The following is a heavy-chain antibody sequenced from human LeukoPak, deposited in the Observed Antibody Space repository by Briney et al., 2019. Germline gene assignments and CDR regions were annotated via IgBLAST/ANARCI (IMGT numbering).Heavy chain of an antibody. CDR3: ARGRHDFWSGYYPRLWFDP. CDR1: GVSFSGYY. J-gene: IGHJ5*02. D-gene: IGHD3-3*01. V-gene: IGHV4-34*01. Sequence: KPSETLSLTCAVYGVSFSGYYWSWIRQPPGKGLEWIGEINHSGSTNYNPSLKSRVTISVDTSKNQFSLKLSSVTAADTAVYYCARGRHDFWSGYYPRLWFDPWGQGTLVTVSS. CDR2: INHSGST.